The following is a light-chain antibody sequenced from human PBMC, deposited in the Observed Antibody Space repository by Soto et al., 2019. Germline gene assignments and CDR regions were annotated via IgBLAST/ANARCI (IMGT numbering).Light chain of an antibody. V-gene: IGLV1-40*01. CDR3: QSSDSSLSLYG. CDR2: GNS. CDR1: SSNIGAGYD. Sequence: QSALTQPPSVSGAPGQRVTISCTGSSSNIGAGYDVHWYQQLPGTAPKLLIYGNSNRPSGVPDRFSGSKSGTSASLAITGLQAEDEADYYCQSSDSSLSLYGFGTGTKVTVL. J-gene: IGLJ1*01.